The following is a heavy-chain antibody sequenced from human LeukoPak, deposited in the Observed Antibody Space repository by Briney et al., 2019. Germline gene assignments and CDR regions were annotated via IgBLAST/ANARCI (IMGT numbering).Heavy chain of an antibody. CDR1: GFIFSNYA. D-gene: IGHD6-13*01. CDR3: AKDHSSWSEIPRGLDY. J-gene: IGHJ4*02. V-gene: IGHV3-30*02. Sequence: GGSLRLSCAASGFIFSNYAMQWVRQAPGMGLEWVAFIRYDGGNTYYADSVKGRFTISRDNSKNTMYLQMNSLNAEDTAVYYCAKDHSSWSEIPRGLDYWGQGTLVTVSS. CDR2: IRYDGGNT.